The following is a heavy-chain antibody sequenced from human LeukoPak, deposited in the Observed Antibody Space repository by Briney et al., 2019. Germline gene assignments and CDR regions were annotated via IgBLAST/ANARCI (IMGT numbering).Heavy chain of an antibody. Sequence: GGSLRLSCAASGFTFSSYGMHWVRQAPGKGLEWVAVIWYDGSNKYYADSVKGRFTISRDNSKNTLCLQMNSLRAEDTAVYYCARSPLIIAAAGSFDYWGQGTLVTVSS. D-gene: IGHD6-13*01. CDR2: IWYDGSNK. J-gene: IGHJ4*02. V-gene: IGHV3-33*01. CDR3: ARSPLIIAAAGSFDY. CDR1: GFTFSSYG.